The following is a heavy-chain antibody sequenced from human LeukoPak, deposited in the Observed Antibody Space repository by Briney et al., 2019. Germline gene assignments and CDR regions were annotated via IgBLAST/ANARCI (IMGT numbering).Heavy chain of an antibody. CDR2: INRDGSST. V-gene: IGHV3-74*01. Sequence: GGSLRLSCAGSGFDWMNWVRQVPGKGLVWVSRINRDGSSTSYADSVRGRFTISRDSAKNTLYLQMNSLRPEDSAVYYCGGGGYLLASWGQGILVTVSS. CDR3: GGGGYLLAS. CDR1: GFDW. J-gene: IGHJ4*02. D-gene: IGHD1-26*01.